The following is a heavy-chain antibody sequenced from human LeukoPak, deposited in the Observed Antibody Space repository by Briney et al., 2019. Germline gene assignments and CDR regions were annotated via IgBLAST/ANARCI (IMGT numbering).Heavy chain of an antibody. J-gene: IGHJ4*02. D-gene: IGHD3-3*01. CDR1: GFTFSSCE. V-gene: IGHV3-48*03. CDR2: IGSSGFSI. CDR3: ARTKSDYDFWSGYYSSYFDY. Sequence: GGSLRLSCAASGFTFSSCEMNWVRQAPGKGLEWVSYIGSSGFSIYYADSVRGRFTISRDNAKNSLYLQMNSLRAEDTAVYYCARTKSDYDFWSGYYSSYFDYWGQGTLVTVSS.